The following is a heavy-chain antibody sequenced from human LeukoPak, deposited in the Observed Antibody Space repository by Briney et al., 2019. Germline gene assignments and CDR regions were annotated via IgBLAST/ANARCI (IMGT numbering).Heavy chain of an antibody. J-gene: IGHJ3*02. CDR1: GGSFSGYY. D-gene: IGHD3-22*01. V-gene: IGHV4-34*01. CDR2: INHSGST. CDR3: AKSNGYGLIDI. Sequence: PSETLSLTCAVYGGSFSGYYWSWIRQPPGKGLEWIGEINHSGSTDYSPSLKSRVTISLDTSRNQFSLKLNSVTAADTAVYYCAKSNGYGLIDIWGQGTMVTVSS.